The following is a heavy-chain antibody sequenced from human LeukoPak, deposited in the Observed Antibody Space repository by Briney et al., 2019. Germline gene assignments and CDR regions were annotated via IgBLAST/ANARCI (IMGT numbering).Heavy chain of an antibody. D-gene: IGHD4-17*01. CDR3: AGDRLATVSDNWFDP. CDR2: IYTSGST. J-gene: IGHJ5*02. V-gene: IGHV4-61*02. CDR1: GGSISSGSYY. Sequence: PSETLSLTCTVSGGSISSGSYYWSWIRQPAGKGLEWIGRIYTSGSTNYNPSLKSRVTISVDTSKNQFSLKLSSVTAADTAVYYCAGDRLATVSDNWFDPWGQGTLVTVSS.